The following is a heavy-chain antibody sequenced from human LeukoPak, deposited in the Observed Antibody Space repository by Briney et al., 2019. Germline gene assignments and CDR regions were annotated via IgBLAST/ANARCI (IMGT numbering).Heavy chain of an antibody. CDR1: GFTFSSYW. J-gene: IGHJ6*03. D-gene: IGHD6-6*01. CDR3: ARWSHSSSPPYYYYYYMDV. Sequence: GGSLRLSCAASGFTFSSYWMSWVRQAPGKGLEWVASIKQDGSEKYYVDSVKGRFTISRDNAKNSLYLQMNSLRAEDTAVYYCARWSHSSSPPYYYYYYMDVWGKGTTVTVSS. CDR2: IKQDGSEK. V-gene: IGHV3-7*01.